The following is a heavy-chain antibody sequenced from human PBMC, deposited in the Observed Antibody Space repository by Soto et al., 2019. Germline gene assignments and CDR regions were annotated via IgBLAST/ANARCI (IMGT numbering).Heavy chain of an antibody. Sequence: XSVRVSCKTSGYSFTGYSVHWVRQAPGHGPEWMGWINPKSGGTKYAPKFQGRVTMTRDTSISTVFMELSRVTYDDTAVYYCARELLPGGNFITGRFFDYCRPGSLVTVSS. J-gene: IGHJ4*02. CDR1: GYSFTGYS. CDR3: ARELLPGGNFITGRFFDY. CDR2: INPKSGGT. D-gene: IGHD1-20*01. V-gene: IGHV1-2*02.